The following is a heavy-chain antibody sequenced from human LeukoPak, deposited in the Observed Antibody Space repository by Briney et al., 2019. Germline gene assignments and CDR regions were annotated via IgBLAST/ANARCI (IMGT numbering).Heavy chain of an antibody. CDR2: ISYDGSNK. V-gene: IGHV3-30*18. CDR3: AKLSRIAVAGTFDN. CDR1: GFTFSSYG. J-gene: IGHJ4*02. Sequence: GRSLRLSCAASGFTFSSYGVHWVRQAPGKGLEWVAVISYDGSNKYYADSVKGRFTISRDNSKSTLYLQMNSLRAEDTAVYYCAKLSRIAVAGTFDNWGQGTLVTVSS. D-gene: IGHD6-13*01.